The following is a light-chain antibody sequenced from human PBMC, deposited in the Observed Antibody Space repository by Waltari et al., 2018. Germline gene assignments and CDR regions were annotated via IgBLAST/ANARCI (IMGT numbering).Light chain of an antibody. V-gene: IGLV3-21*04. CDR1: NIGRNS. J-gene: IGLJ2*01. Sequence: SYVVTQSPSVSVAPGETARITCGGANIGRNSVHWYQQRPGQAPVLVISYDSDRPSGIPERFSGSNSGNTATLTISWVEAEDEADYYCLVWHSTIDHQGVFGGGTKLTVL. CDR3: LVWHSTIDHQGV. CDR2: YDS.